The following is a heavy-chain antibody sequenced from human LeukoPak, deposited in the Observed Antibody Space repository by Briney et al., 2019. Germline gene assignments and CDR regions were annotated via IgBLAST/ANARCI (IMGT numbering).Heavy chain of an antibody. CDR3: ARVVVPAAQYYYYYMDV. J-gene: IGHJ6*03. Sequence: VASVKVSCKASGGTFSSYAISWVRQAPGQGLEWMGGIIPIFGTANYAQKFQGRVTITADESTSTAYMELSSLRSEDTAVYYCARVVVPAAQYYYYYMDVWGKGTTVTVSS. V-gene: IGHV1-69*13. CDR1: GGTFSSYA. CDR2: IIPIFGTA. D-gene: IGHD2-2*01.